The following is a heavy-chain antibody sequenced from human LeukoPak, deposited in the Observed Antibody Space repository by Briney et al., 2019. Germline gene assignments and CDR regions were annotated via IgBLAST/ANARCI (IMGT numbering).Heavy chain of an antibody. J-gene: IGHJ4*02. CDR3: EKQLGYCSDGSFYSPY. CDR1: GFTFSSSA. Sequence: GGSLRLSCAASGFTFSSSAMSWVRQAPGKGLEWVSAISNNGGYTYYADSVQGRFTISRDNSKSTLCLQMNSLRAEDTAVYYCEKQLGYCSDGSFYSPYGGQEPLVTVSS. D-gene: IGHD2-15*01. CDR2: ISNNGGYT. V-gene: IGHV3-23*01.